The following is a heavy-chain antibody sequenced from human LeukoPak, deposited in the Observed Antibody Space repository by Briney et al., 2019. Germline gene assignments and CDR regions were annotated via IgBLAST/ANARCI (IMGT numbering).Heavy chain of an antibody. J-gene: IGHJ4*02. CDR1: GFTFSSFA. CDR3: VKDPAVAGTRYFDY. V-gene: IGHV3-64D*09. CDR2: ISSNGGST. D-gene: IGHD6-19*01. Sequence: GGSLRLSCSASGFTFSSFAMHWVRQAPGKGLEYVSAISSNGGSTYYADSVKGRFTISRDNSKNTLYLQMSSLRAEDTAVYYCVKDPAVAGTRYFDYWGQGTLVTVSS.